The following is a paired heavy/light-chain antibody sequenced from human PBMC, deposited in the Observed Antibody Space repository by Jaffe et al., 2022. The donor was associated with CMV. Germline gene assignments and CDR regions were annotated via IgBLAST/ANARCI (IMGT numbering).Light chain of an antibody. CDR1: SRDVGNYNY. V-gene: IGLV2-11*01. Sequence: QSALTQPRSVSGSPGQSVTISCTGTSRDVGNYNYVSWYQQHPGKAPKLLIYDVSRRPSGVPDRFSGSKSGNTASLTISGLQAEDEADYHCCSYAGSYTWVFGGRTKLTVL. CDR3: CSYAGSYTWV. CDR2: DVS. J-gene: IGLJ3*02.
Heavy chain of an antibody. CDR2: MSYSGIT. CDR3: ARGGNSWDDAFDI. J-gene: IGHJ3*02. V-gene: IGHV4-59*02. Sequence: QVLLQESGPGLVKPSETLSLNCSVSGDSVSGHYWTWIRQPPGRALEWIGYMSYSGITNYNPSLKSRVTMSVDTSKNQFSLNLSSVTAADTAVYYCARGGNSWDDAFDIWGQGTMVTVSS. CDR1: GDSVSGHY. D-gene: IGHD6-13*01.